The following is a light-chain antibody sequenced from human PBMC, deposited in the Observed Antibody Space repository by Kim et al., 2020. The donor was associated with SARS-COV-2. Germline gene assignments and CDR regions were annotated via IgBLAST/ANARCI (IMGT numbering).Light chain of an antibody. Sequence: SYELTQPLSVSVALGQTARITCGGNNIGSKNVHWYQQKPGQAPVLVMYRDSNRPSGIPERFSGSNSGNTATLTISRAQAGDEADYYCQVWDSSTAVFGGG. J-gene: IGLJ2*01. V-gene: IGLV3-9*01. CDR3: QVWDSSTAV. CDR2: RDS. CDR1: NIGSKN.